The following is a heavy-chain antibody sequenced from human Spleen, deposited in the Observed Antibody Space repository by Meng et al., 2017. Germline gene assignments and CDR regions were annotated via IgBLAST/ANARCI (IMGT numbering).Heavy chain of an antibody. CDR3: ARDPTGVGYFDY. D-gene: IGHD3-22*01. CDR1: GYTFTTYT. CDR2: VIAGSGQT. J-gene: IGHJ4*01. Sequence: QVQLVQSGAEGKKPGASGRISCKASGYTFTTYTIQWARQAPGQSLEWMGWVIAGSGQTKYSQKLQGRVAITRDTSASTVYMDLSSLISEDTAVYYCARDPTGVGYFDYWGHGSLVTVSS. V-gene: IGHV1-3*01.